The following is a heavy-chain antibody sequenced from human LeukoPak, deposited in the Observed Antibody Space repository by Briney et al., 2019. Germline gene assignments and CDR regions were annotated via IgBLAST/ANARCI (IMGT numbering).Heavy chain of an antibody. CDR1: GFTFSSYW. CDR2: IKQDGSEK. CDR3: AKDQSGWSGYATPGY. V-gene: IGHV3-7*01. D-gene: IGHD5-12*01. J-gene: IGHJ4*02. Sequence: GGSLRLSCAASGFTFSSYWMSWVRQAPGKGLEWVANIKQDGSEKYYVDSVKGRFTISRDNSKNTPYLQMNSLRAEDTAIYYCAKDQSGWSGYATPGYWGQGTLVTVSS.